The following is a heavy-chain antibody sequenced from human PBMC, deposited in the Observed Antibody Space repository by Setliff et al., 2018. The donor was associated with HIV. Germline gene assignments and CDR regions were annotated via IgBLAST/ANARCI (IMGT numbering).Heavy chain of an antibody. CDR1: GYSVSSGYY. D-gene: IGHD6-13*01. J-gene: IGHJ4*02. V-gene: IGHV4-38-2*01. CDR2: MYYTGTT. Sequence: SETLSLTCAVSGYSVSSGYYWAWIRQAPGKGLQWIGQMYYTGTTDYNPSLSSRVTISADTSQNQFSLNLTSVTAADTAVYYCAGSSSYSFDFWGQGTLVTVSS. CDR3: AGSSSYSFDF.